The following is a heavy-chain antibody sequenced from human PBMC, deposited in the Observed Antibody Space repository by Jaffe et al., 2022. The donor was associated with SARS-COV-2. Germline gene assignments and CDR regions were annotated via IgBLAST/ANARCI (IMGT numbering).Heavy chain of an antibody. J-gene: IGHJ5*02. CDR2: ISYDGSDK. CDR1: GFTFNNYA. V-gene: IGHV3-30*04. D-gene: IGHD6-13*01. Sequence: QVQLVESGGGVVQPGTSLRLSCAASGFTFNNYAIHWVRQAPGKGLEWVAVISYDGSDKYYVDSVKGRFTISRDNSKSTLYLQMNSLRIEDAAVYYCARDSLAAPGSRGFHWFDPWGQGTLVTVSS. CDR3: ARDSLAAPGSRGFHWFDP.